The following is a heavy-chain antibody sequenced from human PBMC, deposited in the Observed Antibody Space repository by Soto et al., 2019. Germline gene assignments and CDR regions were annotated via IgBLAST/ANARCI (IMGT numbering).Heavy chain of an antibody. V-gene: IGHV1-2*02. Sequence: QVQLVQSGAEVKKPGASMKVSCKASGYTFIAYYIHWVRQAPGQRLEWMGWVNPNSGGTNSAQKFQGRVTMTRDTSISTAYMELSSLTSDDTAIYFCARDVCEGAPFYYMDVWGNGTTVTVSS. CDR1: GYTFIAYY. CDR2: VNPNSGGT. J-gene: IGHJ6*03. CDR3: ARDVCEGAPFYYMDV.